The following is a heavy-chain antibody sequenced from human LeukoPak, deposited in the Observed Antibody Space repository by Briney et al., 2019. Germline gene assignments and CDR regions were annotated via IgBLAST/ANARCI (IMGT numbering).Heavy chain of an antibody. CDR2: IIPIFGTA. D-gene: IGHD4-11*01. CDR3: ARDRGNYEGHWFDP. Sequence: SVKVSCKASGGTFSSYAISWVRQAPGQGLEWMGGIIPIFGTANYAQKFQGRVTITADESTSTAYMELSSLRSEDTAVYYCARDRGNYEGHWFDPWGQGTLVTVSS. J-gene: IGHJ5*02. CDR1: GGTFSSYA. V-gene: IGHV1-69*13.